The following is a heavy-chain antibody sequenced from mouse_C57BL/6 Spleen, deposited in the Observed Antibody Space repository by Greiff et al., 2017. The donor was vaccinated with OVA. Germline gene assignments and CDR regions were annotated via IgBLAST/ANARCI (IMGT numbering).Heavy chain of an antibody. J-gene: IGHJ4*01. D-gene: IGHD2-3*01. Sequence: DVQLQESGTVLARPGASVKMSCKASGYTFTSYWMHWVKQRPGQGLEWIGAIYPGNSDTSYNQKFKGKAKLTADTSASTAYMELSILTNEDSAVYYGTDGCPYYAMDYWGQGTSVTVSS. CDR3: TDGCPYYAMDY. V-gene: IGHV1-5*01. CDR1: GYTFTSYW. CDR2: IYPGNSDT.